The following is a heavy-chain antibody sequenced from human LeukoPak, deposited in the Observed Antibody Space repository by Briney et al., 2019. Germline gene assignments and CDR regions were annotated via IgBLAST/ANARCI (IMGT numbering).Heavy chain of an antibody. D-gene: IGHD2-2*01. J-gene: IGHJ4*02. Sequence: ASVKVSCKASGYTFTNYGISWGRQAPGQGLEWMAWISANSGETRYAQNLQGRLTMTTDTSTSTAYMELRSLRPDDTAVYYCARVPPSAHQLLSSDYWGQGTQVTVSS. CDR3: ARVPPSAHQLLSSDY. V-gene: IGHV1-18*04. CDR1: GYTFTNYG. CDR2: ISANSGET.